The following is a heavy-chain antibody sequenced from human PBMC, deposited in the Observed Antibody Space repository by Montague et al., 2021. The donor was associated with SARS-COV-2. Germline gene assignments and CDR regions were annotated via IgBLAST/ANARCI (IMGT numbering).Heavy chain of an antibody. CDR1: GGSISGYY. Sequence: SETLSLTCTVSGGSISGYYWSWFRQSPGKGLEWIGRIYNSGSTSYNPPLKSRVTMPVDTSKNQFSLKLSSVTAADTAVYYCVRDQGGSTWNYPDYWGQGTLVTVSS. J-gene: IGHJ4*02. CDR2: IYNSGST. D-gene: IGHD1-20*01. V-gene: IGHV4-4*07. CDR3: VRDQGGSTWNYPDY.